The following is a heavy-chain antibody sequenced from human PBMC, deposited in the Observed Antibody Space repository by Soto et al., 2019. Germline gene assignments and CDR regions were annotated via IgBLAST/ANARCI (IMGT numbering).Heavy chain of an antibody. Sequence: SETLSLTCTVSGGSISSYYWSWIRQPAGKGLEWIGRIYTSGSTNYNPSLKSRVTMSVDTSKNQFSLKLSSVTAADTAVYYCARGGVRGVIITHYGMDVWGQGTTVTVSS. D-gene: IGHD3-10*01. CDR1: GGSISSYY. CDR3: ARGGVRGVIITHYGMDV. J-gene: IGHJ6*02. CDR2: IYTSGST. V-gene: IGHV4-4*07.